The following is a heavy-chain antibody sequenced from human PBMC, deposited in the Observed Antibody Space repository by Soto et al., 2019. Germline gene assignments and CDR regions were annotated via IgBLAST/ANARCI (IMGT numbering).Heavy chain of an antibody. V-gene: IGHV4-34*01. CDR1: GGSFSGYY. CDR2: INHSGST. Sequence: QVQLQQWGAGLLKPSETLSLTCAVYGGSFSGYYWTWIRQPPGTGLEWIGEINHSGSTNYNPSLKSRVTLSVDPSQNQFSLKPTSVTGADPAVYYCARDKITGLFDYWGQGTLVTVSS. J-gene: IGHJ4*02. CDR3: ARDKITGLFDY. D-gene: IGHD2-8*02.